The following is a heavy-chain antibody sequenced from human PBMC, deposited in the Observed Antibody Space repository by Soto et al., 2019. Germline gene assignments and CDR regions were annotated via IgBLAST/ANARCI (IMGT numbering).Heavy chain of an antibody. CDR1: GYTFTGYY. D-gene: IGHD6-13*01. J-gene: IGHJ4*02. CDR3: AINYRIAAADYYFDY. Sequence: ALVKVSCKASGYTFTGYYMHWVRQAPGQGLEWMGWINPNSGGTNYAQKFQGWVTMTRDTSISTAYMELSRLRSDDTAVYYCAINYRIAAADYYFDYWGQGTLVTVSS. CDR2: INPNSGGT. V-gene: IGHV1-2*04.